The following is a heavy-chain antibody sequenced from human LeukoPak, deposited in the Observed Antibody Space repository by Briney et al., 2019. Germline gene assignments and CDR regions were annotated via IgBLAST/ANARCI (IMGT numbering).Heavy chain of an antibody. CDR2: IWYDGSNK. Sequence: GRSLRLSCAASGFTFSSYGMHWVRQAPGKGLEWVAVIWYDGSNKYYADSVKGRFTISRDNSKNTLDPQTNSLRAEDTALYYCARGHSYGDPFLVGDYWGQGTLVTVSS. CDR1: GFTFSSYG. V-gene: IGHV3-33*01. D-gene: IGHD5-18*01. CDR3: ARGHSYGDPFLVGDY. J-gene: IGHJ4*02.